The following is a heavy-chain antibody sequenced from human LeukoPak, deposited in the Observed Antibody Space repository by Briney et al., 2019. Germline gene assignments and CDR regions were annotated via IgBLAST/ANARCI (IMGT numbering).Heavy chain of an antibody. J-gene: IGHJ4*02. CDR2: IRHSDGST. CDR3: AKGTMVRGFDY. D-gene: IGHD3-10*01. Sequence: GESLRLSCAASGFTFNIYTMYWVRQAPGKGLEWVSGIRHSDGSTYYADAVKGRFTISRDNSKNTLYLEMNSPRADDTAVYYCAKGTMVRGFDYWGQGTLVTVSS. V-gene: IGHV3-23*01. CDR1: GFTFNIYT.